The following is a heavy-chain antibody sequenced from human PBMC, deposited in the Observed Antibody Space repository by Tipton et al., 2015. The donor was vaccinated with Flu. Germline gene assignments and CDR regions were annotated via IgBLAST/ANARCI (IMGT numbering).Heavy chain of an antibody. V-gene: IGHV3-23*01. CDR1: GFTFSRYA. D-gene: IGHD6-19*01. Sequence: LSLTCAASGFTFSRYAMSWVRQAPGKGLEWVSAISGGGAIRYFADSVKGRFTISRDNSKNMLYLHMSSLRPEDTAIHYCAKVIPELVAGLDYWGQGTLVTVPS. CDR3: AKVIPELVAGLDY. CDR2: ISGGGAIR. J-gene: IGHJ4*02.